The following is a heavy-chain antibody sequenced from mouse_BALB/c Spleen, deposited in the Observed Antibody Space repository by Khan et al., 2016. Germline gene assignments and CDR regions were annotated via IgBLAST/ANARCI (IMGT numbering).Heavy chain of an antibody. J-gene: IGHJ1*01. V-gene: IGHV5-4*02. CDR1: GFPFSAYY. CDR2: ISDGGSST. Sequence: EVELVESGGGLVKPGGSLKLSCAASGFPFSAYYMYWVRQTPEKRLEWVATISDGGSSTYYPDSVKSRFTIPRDNAKNNLYLQMSSLKSEDAAMYYCARDLNWYFDVWGAGTTVTVSS. CDR3: ARDLNWYFDV.